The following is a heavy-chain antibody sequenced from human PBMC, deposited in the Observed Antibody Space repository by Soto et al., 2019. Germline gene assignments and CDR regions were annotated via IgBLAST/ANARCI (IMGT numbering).Heavy chain of an antibody. Sequence: QITLNESGPTLVKPRQTLTLTCTFSGFSLSTVGVGVNWIRQPPGKALEWLALIYWDDDKRYSPSLKSRLTITKDTSKNQVVLKMTNMDPVDTATYYCAHHFFRGTFDYWGQGMLVTVSS. CDR3: AHHFFRGTFDY. J-gene: IGHJ4*02. D-gene: IGHD3-16*01. CDR1: GFSLSTVGVG. V-gene: IGHV2-5*02. CDR2: IYWDDDK.